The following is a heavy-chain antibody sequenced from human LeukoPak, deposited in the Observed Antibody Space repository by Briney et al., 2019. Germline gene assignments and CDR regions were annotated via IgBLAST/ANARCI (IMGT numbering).Heavy chain of an antibody. D-gene: IGHD5-18*01. CDR1: GYTFTGYY. J-gene: IGHJ4*02. CDR3: ARRGYSYGDFDY. V-gene: IGHV1-2*04. Sequence: ASVKVSCMASGYTFTGYYMHWVRQAPGQGLEGMGWINPNSGGTNYAQKFQGWVTMTRDTSISTAYMELSRLRSDDTAVYYCARRGYSYGDFDYWGQGTLVTVSS. CDR2: INPNSGGT.